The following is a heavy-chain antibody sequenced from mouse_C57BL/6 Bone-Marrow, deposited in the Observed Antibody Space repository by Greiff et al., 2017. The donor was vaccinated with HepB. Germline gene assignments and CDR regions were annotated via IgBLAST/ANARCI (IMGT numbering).Heavy chain of an antibody. D-gene: IGHD1-1*01. CDR3: TRAPYYGSSQAWFAY. CDR1: GFTFSSYA. CDR2: ISSGGDYI. V-gene: IGHV5-9-1*02. Sequence: EVQVVESGEGLVKPGGSLKLSCAASGFTFSSYAMSWVRQTPEKRLEWVAYISSGGDYIYYADTVKGRFTISRDNARNTLYLQMSSLKSEDTAMYYCTRAPYYGSSQAWFAYWGQGTLVTVSA. J-gene: IGHJ3*01.